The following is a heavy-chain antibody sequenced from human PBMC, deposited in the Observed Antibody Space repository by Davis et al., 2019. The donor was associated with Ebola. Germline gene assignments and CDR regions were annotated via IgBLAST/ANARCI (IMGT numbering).Heavy chain of an antibody. CDR2: IIPILGIA. Sequence: SVKVSCKASGGTFSNFAISWVRQAPGQGLEWMGRIIPILGIANYAQKFQGRVTITADKSTSTAYMELSSLRSEDTAVYYCAKGIAAAGNDYWGQGTLVTVSS. CDR1: GGTFSNFA. D-gene: IGHD6-13*01. CDR3: AKGIAAAGNDY. J-gene: IGHJ4*02. V-gene: IGHV1-69*04.